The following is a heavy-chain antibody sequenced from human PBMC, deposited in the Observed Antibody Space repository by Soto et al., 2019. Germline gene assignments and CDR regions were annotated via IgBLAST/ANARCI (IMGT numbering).Heavy chain of an antibody. CDR1: GFTCSSYS. Sequence: EVQLVESGGGLVQPGGSLRLSCAASGFTCSSYSMNWVRQAPGKGLEWVSYISSSSSTIYYADSVKGRFTISRDNAKNSLYLQMNSPRAEDTAVYYCAGDYYDSSGYEDYWGQGTLVTVSS. CDR3: AGDYYDSSGYEDY. J-gene: IGHJ4*02. CDR2: ISSSSSTI. V-gene: IGHV3-48*01. D-gene: IGHD3-22*01.